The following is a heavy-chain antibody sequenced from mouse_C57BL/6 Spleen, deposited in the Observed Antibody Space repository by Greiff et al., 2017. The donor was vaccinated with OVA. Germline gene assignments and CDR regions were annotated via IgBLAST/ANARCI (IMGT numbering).Heavy chain of an antibody. V-gene: IGHV1-26*01. CDR2: INPNNGGT. CDR3: ARNDYGSSHWPFAY. Sequence: EVQLQQSGPELVKPGASVKISCKASGYTFTDYYMNWVKQSHGKSLEWIGDINPNNGGTSYNQKFKGKATLTVDKSSSTAYMELRSLTSEDSAVYYCARNDYGSSHWPFAYWGQGTLVTVSA. D-gene: IGHD1-1*01. J-gene: IGHJ3*01. CDR1: GYTFTDYY.